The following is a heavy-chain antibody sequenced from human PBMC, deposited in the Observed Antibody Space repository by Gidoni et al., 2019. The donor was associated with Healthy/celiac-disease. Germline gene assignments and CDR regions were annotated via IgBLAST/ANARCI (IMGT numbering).Heavy chain of an antibody. CDR1: GFTFSSYA. CDR2: ISGSGGST. J-gene: IGHJ5*02. V-gene: IGHV3-23*01. Sequence: EVQRLESGGGLVQPGGSLSLSCAASGFTFSSYAMSWVRQAPGKGLEWVSAISGSGGSTYYADSVKGRFTISRDNSKNTLYLQMNSLRAEDTAVYYCAKGRSYYDSSGYYNWFDPWGQGTLVTVSS. CDR3: AKGRSYYDSSGYYNWFDP. D-gene: IGHD3-22*01.